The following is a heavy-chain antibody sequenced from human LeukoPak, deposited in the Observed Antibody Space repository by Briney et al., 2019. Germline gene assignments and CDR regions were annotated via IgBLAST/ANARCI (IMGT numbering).Heavy chain of an antibody. V-gene: IGHV3-66*02. CDR2: IYSGDTT. J-gene: IGHJ4*02. CDR3: ARLPSGISYDY. D-gene: IGHD2-15*01. Sequence: LEWVSIIYSGDTTYYADSVKGRFTISRDNSKNTLYLQMNSLRAEDTAVYYCARLPSGISYDYWGQGTLVTVSS.